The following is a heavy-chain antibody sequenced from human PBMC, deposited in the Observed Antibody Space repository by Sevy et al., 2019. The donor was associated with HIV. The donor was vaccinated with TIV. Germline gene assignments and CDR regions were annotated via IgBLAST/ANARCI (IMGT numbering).Heavy chain of an antibody. CDR2: VSGAGGST. Sequence: GGCLRLSCAASGFIFKNFAMNWVRQIPGKGLEWVASVSGAGGSTFYADSVKGRFTISRVNSESTLFLQMNSLRVDDTAVHYCAKGWQQWPSDFWGQGTLVTVSS. D-gene: IGHD6-19*01. CDR1: GFIFKNFA. J-gene: IGHJ4*02. V-gene: IGHV3-23*01. CDR3: AKGWQQWPSDF.